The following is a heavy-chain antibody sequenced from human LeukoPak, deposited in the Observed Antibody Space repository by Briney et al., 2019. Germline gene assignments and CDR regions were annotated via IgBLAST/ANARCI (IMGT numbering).Heavy chain of an antibody. CDR1: GGSLSSYY. CDR3: ARPYSSSSGWFDP. Sequence: SETLSLTCTVSGGSLSSYYWSWIRQPPGKGLEWIGYIYYSGSTNYNPSLKSRVTISVDTSKNQFSLKLSSVTAADTAVYYCARPYSSSSGWFDPWGQGTLVTVSS. J-gene: IGHJ5*02. D-gene: IGHD6-13*01. CDR2: IYYSGST. V-gene: IGHV4-59*01.